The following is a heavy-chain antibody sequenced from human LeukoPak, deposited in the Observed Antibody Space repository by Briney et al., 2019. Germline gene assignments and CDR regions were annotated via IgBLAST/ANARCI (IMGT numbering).Heavy chain of an antibody. D-gene: IGHD3-22*01. CDR2: IIPILGIA. CDR1: GVTFSSYS. V-gene: IGHV1-69*02. CDR3: ARFSEYYYDSSGRGAI. J-gene: IGHJ3*02. Sequence: SVKVSCKASGVTFSSYSISWVRQAPGQGLEWMGRIIPILGIANYAQTFQGRVTIPTDKSTSTAYMELSSLRSEDTAVYYCARFSEYYYDSSGRGAIWGQGTMVTVSS.